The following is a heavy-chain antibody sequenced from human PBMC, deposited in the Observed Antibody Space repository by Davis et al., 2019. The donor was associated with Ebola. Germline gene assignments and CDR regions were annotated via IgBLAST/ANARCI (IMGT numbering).Heavy chain of an antibody. CDR2: ISVYNGNT. CDR3: ARGTGMVYFYYMDV. J-gene: IGHJ6*03. Sequence: ASVKVSCKTSGYTFTSYGISWVRQAPGQGLEWMGWISVYNGNTNYAQKLQGRVTMTTDTSTSTAYMELRSLRSDDTAVYYCARGTGMVYFYYMDVWGKGTTVTVSS. D-gene: IGHD3/OR15-3a*01. V-gene: IGHV1-18*01. CDR1: GYTFTSYG.